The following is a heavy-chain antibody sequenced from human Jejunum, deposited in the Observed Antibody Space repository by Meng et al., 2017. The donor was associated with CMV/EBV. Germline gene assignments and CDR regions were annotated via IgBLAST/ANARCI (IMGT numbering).Heavy chain of an antibody. CDR2: LIPVFDKT. Sequence: CKASGGTFSNSATSWVRQAPGQGLEWMGNLIPVFDKTNYAQKFQGRVTITADKFTSTAYMELSSLRSDDTAVYYCAGGLGGTIDYWGQGTLVTVSS. V-gene: IGHV1-69*04. J-gene: IGHJ4*02. D-gene: IGHD1-26*01. CDR3: AGGLGGTIDY. CDR1: GGTFSNSA.